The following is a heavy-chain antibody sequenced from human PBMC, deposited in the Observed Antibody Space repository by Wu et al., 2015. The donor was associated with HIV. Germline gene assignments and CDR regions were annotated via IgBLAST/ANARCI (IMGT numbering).Heavy chain of an antibody. Sequence: QVQLVQSGAEVKKPGASVKVSCKASGYTFTGYYMHWVRQAPGQGLEWMGWINPNSGGTNYAQKFQGRVTMTRDTSISTAYMELSRLRSDDTAVYYCSYDSSGYYYGGAFDIWGQGTMVTVSS. CDR2: INPNSGGT. CDR3: SYDSSGYYYGGAFDI. V-gene: IGHV1-2*02. D-gene: IGHD3-22*01. CDR1: GYTFTGYY. J-gene: IGHJ3*02.